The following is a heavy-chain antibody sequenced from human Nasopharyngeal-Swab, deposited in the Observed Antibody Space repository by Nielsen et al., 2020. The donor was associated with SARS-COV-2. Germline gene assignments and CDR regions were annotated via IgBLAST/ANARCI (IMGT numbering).Heavy chain of an antibody. CDR2: TRNKANSYTT. J-gene: IGHJ3*02. V-gene: IGHV3-72*01. Sequence: GESLKISCAASGFTFSDHYMDWVRQVPGKGLEWVGRTRNKANSYTTEYAASVKGRFTISRDDSKNSLYLQMNSLKTEDTAVYYCARASRTTVTTNDAFDIWGQGTMVTVSS. CDR3: ARASRTTVTTNDAFDI. D-gene: IGHD4-11*01. CDR1: GFTFSDHY.